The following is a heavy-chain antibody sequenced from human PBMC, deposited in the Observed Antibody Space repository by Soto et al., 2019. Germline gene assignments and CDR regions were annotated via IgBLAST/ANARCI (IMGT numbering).Heavy chain of an antibody. D-gene: IGHD3-10*01. Sequence: QPGGSLRLSCAASGFTFSSYAMHWVRQAPGKGLEWVAVISYDGSNKYYADSVKGRFTISRDNSKNTLYLRMNSLRAEDTAVYYCASLSGSGSFDYWGQGTLVTVSS. CDR2: ISYDGSNK. V-gene: IGHV3-30-3*01. CDR1: GFTFSSYA. CDR3: ASLSGSGSFDY. J-gene: IGHJ4*02.